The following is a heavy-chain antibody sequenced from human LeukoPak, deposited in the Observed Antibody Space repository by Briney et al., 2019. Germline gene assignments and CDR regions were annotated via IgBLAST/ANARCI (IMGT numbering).Heavy chain of an antibody. V-gene: IGHV3-11*01. D-gene: IGHD4-11*01. J-gene: IGHJ4*02. CDR2: ISSSGSTI. CDR1: GFTSSDYY. Sequence: GGSLRLSCAASGFTSSDYYMGWVRQAPGKGLEWVSCISSSGSTIYYADSVKGRFTIPRGNAKNSLYLQMNSLRAEDTAVYYCARVNRCSNPYYFDYWGQGTLVTVSS. CDR3: ARVNRCSNPYYFDY.